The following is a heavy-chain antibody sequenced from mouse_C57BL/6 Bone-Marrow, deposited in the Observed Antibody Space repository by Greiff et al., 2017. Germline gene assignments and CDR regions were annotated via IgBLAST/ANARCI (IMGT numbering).Heavy chain of an antibody. CDR1: GYTFTSYW. D-gene: IGHD2-5*01. J-gene: IGHJ2*01. CDR2: IDHSDSYT. V-gene: IGHV1-50*01. Sequence: QVQLQQPGAELVKPGASVKLSCKASGYTFTSYWMQWVKQRPGQGLELIGEIDHSDSYTNYNQKFKGKATLTVDTSSSTAYMQLSSLQSEDSAVYYCARDYYSNYYDYWGQGTTLTVSS. CDR3: ARDYYSNYYDY.